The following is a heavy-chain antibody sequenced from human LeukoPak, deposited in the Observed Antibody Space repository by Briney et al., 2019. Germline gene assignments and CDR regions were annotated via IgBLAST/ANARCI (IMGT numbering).Heavy chain of an antibody. CDR3: AREMGATSIYYYYYMDV. D-gene: IGHD1-26*01. CDR2: ISSSSSYI. V-gene: IGHV3-21*01. CDR1: GFTFSSYS. J-gene: IGHJ6*03. Sequence: PGGSLRLSCAASGFTFSSYSMNWVRQAPGKGLEWVSSISSSSSYIYYADSVMGRFTISRDNAKNSLYLQMNSLRAEDTAVYYCAREMGATSIYYYYYMDVWGKGTTVTVSS.